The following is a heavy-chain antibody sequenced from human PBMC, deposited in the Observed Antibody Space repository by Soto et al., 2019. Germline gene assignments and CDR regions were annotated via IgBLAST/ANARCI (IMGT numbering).Heavy chain of an antibody. CDR3: ARVSKLVAPTEGKRAIFYAMDV. J-gene: IGHJ6*02. Sequence: PSETLSLTCAVSGDSVSSSDFYWTWIRQPPGKPLEWIGYVYSTGTTNYSPSLKSRVDISVDTSENQFSLKVRSVTAADAAVYFCARVSKLVAPTEGKRAIFYAMDVWGAATTVTV. D-gene: IGHD6-6*01. CDR2: VYSTGTT. CDR1: GDSVSSSDFY. V-gene: IGHV4-61*08.